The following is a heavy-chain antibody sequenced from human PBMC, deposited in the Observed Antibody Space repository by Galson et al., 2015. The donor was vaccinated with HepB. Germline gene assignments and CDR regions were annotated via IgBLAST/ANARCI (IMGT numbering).Heavy chain of an antibody. CDR3: AREGYYYDSSGYYYLDY. Sequence: GLEWMGGIIPIFGTANYAQKFQGRVTITADESTSTAYMELSSLRSEDTAVYYCAREGYYYDSSGYYYLDYWGQGTLVTVSS. CDR2: IIPIFGTA. V-gene: IGHV1-69*01. D-gene: IGHD3-22*01. J-gene: IGHJ4*02.